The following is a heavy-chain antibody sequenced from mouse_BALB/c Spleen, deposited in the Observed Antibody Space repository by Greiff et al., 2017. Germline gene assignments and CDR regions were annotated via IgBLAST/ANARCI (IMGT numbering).Heavy chain of an antibody. CDR2: IDPSDSYT. CDR1: GYTFTSYW. Sequence: VQLQQPGAELVKPGASVKMSCKASGYTFTSYWMHWVKQRPGQGLEWIGVIDPSDSYTSYNQKFKGKATLTVDTSSSTAYMQLSSLTSEDSAVYYCTREGYWGQGTLVTVSA. J-gene: IGHJ3*01. V-gene: IGHV1S127*01. CDR3: TREGY.